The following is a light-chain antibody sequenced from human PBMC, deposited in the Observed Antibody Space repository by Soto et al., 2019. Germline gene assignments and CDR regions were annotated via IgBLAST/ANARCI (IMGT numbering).Light chain of an antibody. V-gene: IGKV3-20*01. CDR2: CAS. CDR3: QQYGSSSYT. Sequence: EIVLTQSPGTLSLSPGERATLSCRASQSVSISSLAWYQQKPGQAPRLLIYCASSRATGIPDRFSGSGSGTDFTLTISRLEPEDFAVYYCQQYGSSSYTFGQGTNLEIK. CDR1: QSVSISS. J-gene: IGKJ2*01.